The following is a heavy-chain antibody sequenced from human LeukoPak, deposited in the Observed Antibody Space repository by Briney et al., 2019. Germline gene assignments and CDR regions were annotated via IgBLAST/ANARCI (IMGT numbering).Heavy chain of an antibody. Sequence: RAGGSLRLSCAASGFTFSSYAMSGVPQAPGKGLEWVSAISGSGGSTYYADSVKGRFTISRDNSKNTLYLQMNSLRAEDTAVYYCAKEMYYDRAPGDYWGQGTLVTVSS. CDR3: AKEMYYDRAPGDY. D-gene: IGHD3-22*01. CDR1: GFTFSSYA. CDR2: ISGSGGST. V-gene: IGHV3-23*01. J-gene: IGHJ4*02.